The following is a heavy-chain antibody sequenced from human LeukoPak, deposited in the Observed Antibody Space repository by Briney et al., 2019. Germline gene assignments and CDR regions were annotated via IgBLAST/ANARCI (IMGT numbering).Heavy chain of an antibody. Sequence: GGSLRLSCAASGFTFSSYAMHWVRQAPGKGLEWVAVISYDGSNKYYADSVKGRFTISRDNSKNTLYLQMNSLRAEDTAVYYCARGPDSSSWTYYYYYYMDVWGKGTTVTVSS. CDR2: ISYDGSNK. CDR1: GFTFSSYA. J-gene: IGHJ6*03. D-gene: IGHD6-13*01. V-gene: IGHV3-30-3*01. CDR3: ARGPDSSSWTYYYYYYMDV.